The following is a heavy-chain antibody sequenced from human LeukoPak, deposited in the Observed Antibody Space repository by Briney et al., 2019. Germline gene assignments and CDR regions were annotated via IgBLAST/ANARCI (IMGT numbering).Heavy chain of an antibody. CDR2: ISGSGGST. D-gene: IGHD6-19*01. Sequence: GGSLRLSCAASGFTFSSYAMSWVRQAPGKGLEWVSAISGSGGSTYYADSVKGRSTISRDNSKNTLYLQMNSLRAEDTAVYYCAKDRYSSGWASYWYFDLWGRGTLVTVSS. V-gene: IGHV3-23*01. CDR1: GFTFSSYA. J-gene: IGHJ2*01. CDR3: AKDRYSSGWASYWYFDL.